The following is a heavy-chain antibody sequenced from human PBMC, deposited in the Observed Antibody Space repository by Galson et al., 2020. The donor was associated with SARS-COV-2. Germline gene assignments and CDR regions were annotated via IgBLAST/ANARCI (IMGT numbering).Heavy chain of an antibody. D-gene: IGHD1-1*01. J-gene: IGHJ6*02. CDR2: ISWNSGSI. CDR3: ATTVLPVGYYYYYGMDV. CDR1: GFTFDDYA. V-gene: IGHV3-9*01. Sequence: SLKISCAASGFTFDDYAMHWVRQAPGKGLEWVSGISWNSGSIGYADSVKGRFTISRDNAKNSLYLQMNSLRAEDTALYYCATTVLPVGYYYYYGMDVWGQGTTVTVSS.